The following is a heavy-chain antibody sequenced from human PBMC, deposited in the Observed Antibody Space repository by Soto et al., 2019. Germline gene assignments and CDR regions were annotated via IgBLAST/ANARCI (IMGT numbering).Heavy chain of an antibody. CDR3: AREHGDSSYIDY. V-gene: IGHV4-59*01. CDR2: IYYSGST. CDR1: GGSISSYY. D-gene: IGHD4-17*01. Sequence: SETLSLTCTVSGGSISSYYWCWIRQPPGKGLEWIGYIYYSGSTNYNPSLKSRVTISVDTSKNQFSLKLSSVTAADTAVYYCAREHGDSSYIDYSGQGTLVTVSS. J-gene: IGHJ4*02.